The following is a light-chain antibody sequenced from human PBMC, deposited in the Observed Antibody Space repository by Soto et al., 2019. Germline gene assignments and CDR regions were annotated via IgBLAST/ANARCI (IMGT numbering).Light chain of an antibody. Sequence: EIVLTQFPGTLSMSPGDRVTLSCRASQSVANSYFAWYQQKPGQAPRLLIFDASRRPTGIPDRFSGSRSGTDFTLTISRLEPEDFAVYYCQQYSRFPQTFGQGTKLDLK. CDR3: QQYSRFPQT. CDR1: QSVANSY. CDR2: DAS. J-gene: IGKJ2*01. V-gene: IGKV3-20*01.